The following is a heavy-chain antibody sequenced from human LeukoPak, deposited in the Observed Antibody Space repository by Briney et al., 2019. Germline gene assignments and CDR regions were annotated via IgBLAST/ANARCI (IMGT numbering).Heavy chain of an antibody. Sequence: SETLSLTCAVYGGSFSGYCWSWIRQPPGKGLEWIGEINHSGSTNYNPSLKSRVTISVDTSKNQFSLKLSSVTAADTAVYYCARNAYSSSWYGYYFDYWGQGTLVTVSS. V-gene: IGHV4-34*01. D-gene: IGHD6-13*01. CDR2: INHSGST. J-gene: IGHJ4*02. CDR1: GGSFSGYC. CDR3: ARNAYSSSWYGYYFDY.